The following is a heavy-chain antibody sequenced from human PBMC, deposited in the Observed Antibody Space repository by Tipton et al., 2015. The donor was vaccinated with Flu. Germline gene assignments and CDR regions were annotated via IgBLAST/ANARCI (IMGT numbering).Heavy chain of an antibody. J-gene: IGHJ5*02. CDR3: ARDYGDLNWFDP. CDR1: GTSITGYY. CDR2: IYTSGST. Sequence: TLSLTCSVFGTSITGYYWSWIRQPAGKGLEWIGQIYTSGSTKYNPSLKSRVTMSLDTSKNQFSLKMSSVTAADTAMYYCARDYGDLNWFDPWGQGTLVTVSS. V-gene: IGHV4-4*07. D-gene: IGHD4-17*01.